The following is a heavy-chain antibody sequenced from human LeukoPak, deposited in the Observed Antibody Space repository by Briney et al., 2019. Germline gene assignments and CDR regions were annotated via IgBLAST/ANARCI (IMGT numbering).Heavy chain of an antibody. D-gene: IGHD6-13*01. CDR3: ARPYSSSWSVNY. V-gene: IGHV4-38-2*02. CDR1: GYSISSGYY. Sequence: GSLRLSCTVSGYSISSGYYWGWIRQPPGKGLEWIGSIYHSGSTYYNPSLKSRVTISVDTSKNQFSLKLSSVTAADTAVYYCARPYSSSWSVNYWGQGTLVTVSS. J-gene: IGHJ4*02. CDR2: IYHSGST.